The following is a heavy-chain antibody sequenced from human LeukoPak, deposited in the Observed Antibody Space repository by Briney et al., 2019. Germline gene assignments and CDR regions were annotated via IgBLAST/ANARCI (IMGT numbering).Heavy chain of an antibody. D-gene: IGHD5-18*01. CDR2: IDQYGSEK. J-gene: IGHJ4*02. V-gene: IGHV3-7*01. CDR1: GFMFNDYW. CDR3: ARDGSPHIQGIQLLIGL. Sequence: PGGSLRLSCSASGFMFNDYWMSWVRQAPGKGLEWVANIDQYGSEKYYVDSVKGRFTISRDNAKNSLYLQMNTLRAEDTAVYYCARDGSPHIQGIQLLIGLWGQGTLVTVSS.